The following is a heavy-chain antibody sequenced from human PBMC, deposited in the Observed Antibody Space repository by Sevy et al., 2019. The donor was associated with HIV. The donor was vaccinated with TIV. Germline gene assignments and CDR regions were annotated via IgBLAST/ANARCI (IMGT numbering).Heavy chain of an antibody. Sequence: GGSLRLSCAASGFTFSSYAMHWVRQAPGKGLEWVAVISYDGSNKYYADSVKGRFTISRDNSKNTLYLQMNSLRAEDXAVYYCAREGYYYDSSGYLTPDAFDIWGQGTMVTVSS. V-gene: IGHV3-30-3*01. CDR3: AREGYYYDSSGYLTPDAFDI. J-gene: IGHJ3*02. CDR1: GFTFSSYA. D-gene: IGHD3-22*01. CDR2: ISYDGSNK.